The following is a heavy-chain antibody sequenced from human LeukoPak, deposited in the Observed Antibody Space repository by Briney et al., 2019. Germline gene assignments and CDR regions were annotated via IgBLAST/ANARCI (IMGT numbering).Heavy chain of an antibody. J-gene: IGHJ4*02. CDR1: GFTFSSYA. V-gene: IGHV3-64*01. CDR2: ISSNGGST. Sequence: GGSLRLSCAASGFTFSSYAMHWVRQAPGKGLEYVSAISSNGGSTYYANSVKGRFTISRDNSKDTLYLQMGSLRAEDTAVYYCARDLAYFDWLLPQMDYWGQGTLVTVSS. CDR3: ARDLAYFDWLLPQMDY. D-gene: IGHD3-9*01.